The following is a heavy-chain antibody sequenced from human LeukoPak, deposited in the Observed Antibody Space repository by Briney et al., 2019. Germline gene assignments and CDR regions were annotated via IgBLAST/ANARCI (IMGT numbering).Heavy chain of an antibody. CDR1: GYSISSGYY. CDR2: IYQSGST. CDR3: ARVIYCSGGSCYDGAWFDP. Sequence: PSETLSLTCAVSGYSISSGYYWGWIRQPPGKGLEWIGSIYQSGSTYYNPSLKSRVTISVDTSKNQFSLKPISVTAADTAVYYCARVIYCSGGSCYDGAWFDPWGQGTLVTVSS. J-gene: IGHJ5*02. V-gene: IGHV4-38-2*01. D-gene: IGHD2-15*01.